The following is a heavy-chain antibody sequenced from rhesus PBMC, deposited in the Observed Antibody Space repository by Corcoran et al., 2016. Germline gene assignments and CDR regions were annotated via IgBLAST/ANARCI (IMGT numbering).Heavy chain of an antibody. CDR1: GFTFCTFY. CDR3: ARGSKPRLGGFDY. CDR2: ISNGGGRE. Sequence: EVQLVESGGGLAKPGGSLRLSCAASGFTFCTFYMDWGGPAPGKGLGWVSRISNGGGRERDAHSIEGRLTIARENAKHTLYFQMNSLRAEGTAVYYCARGSKPRLGGFDYWGQGVLVTVSS. D-gene: IGHD6-31*01. J-gene: IGHJ4*01. V-gene: IGHV3-178*01.